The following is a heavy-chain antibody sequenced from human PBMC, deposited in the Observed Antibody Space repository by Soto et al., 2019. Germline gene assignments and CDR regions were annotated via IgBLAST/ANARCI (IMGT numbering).Heavy chain of an antibody. CDR2: ISGSGGST. Sequence: PGGSLRLSCAASGFTFTSYAMTWVRQAPGKGLEWVSTISGSGGSTYYADSVKGRFTISRDDSKNTLYLQMNSLRAEDTAVYYCAKRRAADPIVVVTAIAPYGMDVWGQGTTVTVSS. J-gene: IGHJ6*02. D-gene: IGHD2-21*02. CDR3: AKRRAADPIVVVTAIAPYGMDV. V-gene: IGHV3-23*01. CDR1: GFTFTSYA.